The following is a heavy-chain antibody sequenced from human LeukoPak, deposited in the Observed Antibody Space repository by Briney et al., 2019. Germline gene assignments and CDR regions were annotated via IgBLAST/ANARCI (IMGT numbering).Heavy chain of an antibody. Sequence: SGPTLLQPHWTLTLTCSFPGFVLRTREVGVGWLRQDPGEALEWLSLIYWNDDEYYSPSLKTRLTIIKNTSKNQVVLKMTNMDDMERRSYVCAGGRAATRSSLCDYWGQGTLVTVSS. J-gene: IGHJ4*02. D-gene: IGHD6-25*01. CDR1: GFVLRTREVG. V-gene: IGHV2-5*04. CDR2: IYWNDDE. CDR3: AGGRAATRSSLCDY.